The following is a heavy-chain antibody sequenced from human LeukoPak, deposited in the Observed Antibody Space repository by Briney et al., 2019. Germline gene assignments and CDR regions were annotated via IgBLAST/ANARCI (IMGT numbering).Heavy chain of an antibody. V-gene: IGHV1-24*01. Sequence: ASVKVSCKVSGYTLTELSMHWVRQAPGKGLEWMGGFDPEDGETIYAQKFQGRVTMDEDTSTDTAYMELSSLRSEDTAVYYCATVLMIVVARDAFDIWGQGTMVTVSS. CDR1: GYTLTELS. D-gene: IGHD3-22*01. CDR2: FDPEDGET. CDR3: ATVLMIVVARDAFDI. J-gene: IGHJ3*02.